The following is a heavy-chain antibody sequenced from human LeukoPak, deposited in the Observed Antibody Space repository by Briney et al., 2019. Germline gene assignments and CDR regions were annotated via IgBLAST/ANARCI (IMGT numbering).Heavy chain of an antibody. CDR1: GFNFSSVW. CDR3: TRVSGGYDMSDY. J-gene: IGHJ4*02. V-gene: IGHV3-7*03. D-gene: IGHD3-9*01. Sequence: GGTLRLSCANSGFNFSSVWMSWVRQTQGKGLEWVANIRKDGSLQYYVDSVEGRFTISRDNAKNSLYLQMNTLRADDTAVYYCTRVSGGYDMSDYWGQGTLVTVSS. CDR2: IRKDGSLQ.